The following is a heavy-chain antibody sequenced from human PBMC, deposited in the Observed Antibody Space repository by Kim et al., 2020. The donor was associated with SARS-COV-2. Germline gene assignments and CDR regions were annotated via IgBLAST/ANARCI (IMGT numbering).Heavy chain of an antibody. CDR2: MNPNSGNT. D-gene: IGHD6-13*01. Sequence: ASVKVSCKASGYTFTSYDINWVRQATGQGLEWMGWMNPNSGNTGYAQKFQGRVTMTRNTSISTAYMELSSLRSEDTAVYYCARGSQELIAGDLDYWGQGTLVTVSS. V-gene: IGHV1-8*01. CDR3: ARGSQELIAGDLDY. CDR1: GYTFTSYD. J-gene: IGHJ4*02.